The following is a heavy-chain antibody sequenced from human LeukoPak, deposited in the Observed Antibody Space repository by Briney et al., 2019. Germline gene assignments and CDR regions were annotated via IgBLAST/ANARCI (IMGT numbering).Heavy chain of an antibody. CDR1: GYNFNSYY. CDR3: ARGHDSSGYPEGSFDY. V-gene: IGHV1-46*02. D-gene: IGHD3-22*01. CDR2: INPSGGST. Sequence: ASVKVSCKASGYNFNSYYMHWVRQAPGQGLEWMGIINPSGGSTSYAQKFQGRVTMTRDTSTSTVYMELSSLRSEDTAVYYCARGHDSSGYPEGSFDYWGQGTLVTVSS. J-gene: IGHJ4*02.